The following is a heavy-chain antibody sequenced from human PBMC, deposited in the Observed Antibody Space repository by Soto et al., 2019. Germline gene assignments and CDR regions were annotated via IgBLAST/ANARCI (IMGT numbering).Heavy chain of an antibody. CDR2: ISGSGGST. D-gene: IGHD2-15*01. Sequence: GGSLRLSCAASGFTFSSYAMSWVRQAPGKGLEWVSAISGSGGSTYYADSVKGRFTISRDNSKNTLYLQMNSLRAEDTAVYYCAKSAKVVAATKSYYYYYIDVWGKGTTVTVSS. J-gene: IGHJ6*03. CDR1: GFTFSSYA. V-gene: IGHV3-23*01. CDR3: AKSAKVVAATKSYYYYYIDV.